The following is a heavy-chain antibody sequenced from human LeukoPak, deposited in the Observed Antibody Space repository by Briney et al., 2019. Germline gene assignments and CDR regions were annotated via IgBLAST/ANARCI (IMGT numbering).Heavy chain of an antibody. V-gene: IGHV3-23*01. CDR2: ISGSGGST. J-gene: IGHJ4*02. CDR3: AKKHFPTSGWIDS. CDR1: GFTFSSYA. Sequence: GGSLRLSCAASGFTFSSYAMSWVRQAPGQGLEWVSGISGSGGSTYYADSVKGRFTISRDNSKNTVSLEMNSLRAEDTAVYYCAKKHFPTSGWIDSWGQGTLVTVSS. D-gene: IGHD6-19*01.